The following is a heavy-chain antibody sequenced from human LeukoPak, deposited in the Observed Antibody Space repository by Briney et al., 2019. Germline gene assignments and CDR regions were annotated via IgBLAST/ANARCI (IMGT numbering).Heavy chain of an antibody. D-gene: IGHD6-13*01. CDR2: ISTSGDTT. Sequence: GGSLRLSCAASGFTFSSYAMIWVRQAPGKGLEWVSTISTSGDTTYYADSVKGRFTISRDNSKNTLYLQMNSLRAEDTAIYYCAKDRPYSSTWVQYWGQGALVTVSS. V-gene: IGHV3-23*01. J-gene: IGHJ4*02. CDR3: AKDRPYSSTWVQY. CDR1: GFTFSSYA.